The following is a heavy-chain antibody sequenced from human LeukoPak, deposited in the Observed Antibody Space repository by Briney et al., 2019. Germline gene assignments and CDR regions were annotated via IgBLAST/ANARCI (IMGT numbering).Heavy chain of an antibody. CDR3: ARTGTYYDFWSGRPQYYGMDV. V-gene: IGHV4-4*02. D-gene: IGHD3-3*01. CDR1: GGSISSSNW. CDR2: IYHSGST. Sequence: SGTLSLTCAVSGGSISSSNWWSWVRQPPGKGLEWIGEIYHSGSTNYNPSLKSRVTISVDTSKNQFSLKLSSVTAADTAVYYCARTGTYYDFWSGRPQYYGMDVWGQGTTVTVSS. J-gene: IGHJ6*02.